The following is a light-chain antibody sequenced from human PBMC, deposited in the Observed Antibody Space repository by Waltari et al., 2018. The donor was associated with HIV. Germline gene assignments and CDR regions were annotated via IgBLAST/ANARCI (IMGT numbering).Light chain of an antibody. CDR3: VLYVRSVRV. J-gene: IGLJ2*01. Sequence: QAVVTQEPSLSVSPGKTITLTCGLSSASVSTSFFPSWYQLTPGQPPRRPLYNSDVRSSGVPERCSGAIVGNKAALTITGAQAEYECIYYCVLYVRSVRVFGGGTRLTVL. CDR2: NSD. CDR1: SASVSTSFF. V-gene: IGLV8-61*01.